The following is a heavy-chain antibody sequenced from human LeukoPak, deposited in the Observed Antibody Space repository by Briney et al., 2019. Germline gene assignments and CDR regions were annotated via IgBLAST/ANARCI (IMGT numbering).Heavy chain of an antibody. CDR3: ARDAAGGGFDY. D-gene: IGHD2-15*01. CDR1: GFTFSDYY. CDR2: ISSGGSTI. Sequence: PGGSLRLSCAASGFTFSDYYMSWIRQAPGKGLEWLSYISSGGSTIYYADSVKGRFTISRENAENSLYLQMNSLRAEDTAVYYCARDAAGGGFDYWGQGTLVTVSS. J-gene: IGHJ4*02. V-gene: IGHV3-11*01.